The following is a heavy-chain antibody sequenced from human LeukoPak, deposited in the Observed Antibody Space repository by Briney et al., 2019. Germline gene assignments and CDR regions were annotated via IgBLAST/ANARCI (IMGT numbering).Heavy chain of an antibody. D-gene: IGHD3-10*01. CDR3: AKVSYYGSGSYPNRDY. J-gene: IGHJ4*02. CDR2: ISGSGGST. V-gene: IGHV3-23*01. Sequence: GGSLRLSCAASGFTFSSYAMSWVRQAAGKGLEWVSAISGSGGSTYYADSVKGRFTISRDNSKNTLYLQMNSLRAEDTAVYYCAKVSYYGSGSYPNRDYWGQGTLVTVSS. CDR1: GFTFSSYA.